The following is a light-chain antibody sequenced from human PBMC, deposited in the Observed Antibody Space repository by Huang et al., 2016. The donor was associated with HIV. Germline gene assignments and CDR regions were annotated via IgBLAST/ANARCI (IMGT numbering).Light chain of an antibody. CDR1: QNVSTN. CDR3: QHYDNWAPAT. J-gene: IGKJ1*01. Sequence: EIVMTQSPVTLSVSPGESATLSCRASQNVSTNLAWYQHKPGRAPRPLIYGASTRATSVPAGFSASGSGTEFTLTVGGLRSDDFAVYYCQHYDNWAPATFGQGTKLEFK. V-gene: IGKV3-15*01. CDR2: GAS.